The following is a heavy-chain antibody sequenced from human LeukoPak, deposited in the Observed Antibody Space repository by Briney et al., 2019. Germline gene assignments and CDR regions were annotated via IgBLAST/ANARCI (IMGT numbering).Heavy chain of an antibody. CDR2: ISGSGGST. D-gene: IGHD2-21*02. CDR1: GFTFSSYA. V-gene: IGHV3-23*01. Sequence: GGSLRLSCAASGFTFSSYAMSWVRQAPGKGLEWVSAISGSGGSTYYADSVKGRFTISRDNSKNTLYLQMNSLRAEDTAVYYCAKEARYRGGDFSVGNYWGQGTLVTVSS. J-gene: IGHJ4*02. CDR3: AKEARYRGGDFSVGNY.